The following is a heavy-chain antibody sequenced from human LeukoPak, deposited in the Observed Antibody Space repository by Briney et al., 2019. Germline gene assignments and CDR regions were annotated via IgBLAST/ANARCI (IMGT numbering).Heavy chain of an antibody. CDR2: IKQDGSEK. D-gene: IGHD3-3*01. Sequence: PGGSLRLSCAASGFTFSSYWMSWVRQAPGKGLEWVANIKQDGSEKYYVDSVKGRYTISRDNAKNSLYLQMNSLRAEDTAVYYCARARSVSFGVFSHGPGDYWGQGTLVTVSS. V-gene: IGHV3-7*01. J-gene: IGHJ4*02. CDR1: GFTFSSYW. CDR3: ARARSVSFGVFSHGPGDY.